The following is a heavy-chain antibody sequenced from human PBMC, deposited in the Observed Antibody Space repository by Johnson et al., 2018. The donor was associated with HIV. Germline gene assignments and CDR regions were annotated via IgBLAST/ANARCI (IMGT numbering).Heavy chain of an antibody. D-gene: IGHD3-22*01. CDR3: AKDKRESFTMIGEDRAFDI. V-gene: IGHV3-30-3*01. CDR1: GFTFSSYA. CDR2: ISYDGSNK. J-gene: IGHJ3*02. Sequence: QVLLVESGGGVVQPGRSLRLSCAASGFTFSSYAMHWVRQAPGKGLEWVAVISYDGSNKYYADSVKGRFTISRDNSKNTLYLQMNSLRAEDTALYYCAKDKRESFTMIGEDRAFDIWGQGTMVTVSS.